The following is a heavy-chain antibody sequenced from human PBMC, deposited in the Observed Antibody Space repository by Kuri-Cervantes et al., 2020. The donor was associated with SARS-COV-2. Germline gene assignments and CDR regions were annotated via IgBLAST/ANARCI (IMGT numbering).Heavy chain of an antibody. CDR3: ARNWGFGFDV. CDR1: GGSFSDYY. V-gene: IGHV4-34*01. D-gene: IGHD3-16*01. CDR2: INHTGSA. J-gene: IGHJ3*01. Sequence: SETLSLTCAVYGGSFSDYYWTWIRQPPGKGLEWIGEINHTGSANYNPSLKSRVTISVDTSKNQFSLKVASVTAADTAMYYCARNWGFGFDVWGQGIMVTVSS.